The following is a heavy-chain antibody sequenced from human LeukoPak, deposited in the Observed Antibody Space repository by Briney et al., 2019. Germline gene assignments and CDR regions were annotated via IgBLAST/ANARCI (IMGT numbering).Heavy chain of an antibody. V-gene: IGHV4-39*07. D-gene: IGHD7-27*01. CDR1: GGSISSSPYY. CDR3: ANRPPNTGGFGY. CDR2: IHYSGST. Sequence: SETLSLTCTVSGGSISSSPYYWGWIRQTPGKGLEWIGSIHYSGSTYFNPSLKSLVTISADTSKNQFSLNLSSVTAADTAVYYCANRPPNTGGFGYWGQGTLVTVSS. J-gene: IGHJ4*02.